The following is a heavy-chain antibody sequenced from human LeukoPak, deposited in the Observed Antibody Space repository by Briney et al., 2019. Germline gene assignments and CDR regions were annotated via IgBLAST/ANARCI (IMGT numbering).Heavy chain of an antibody. CDR3: AKDRPIAAAGTLDY. CDR2: IRYDGSNK. Sequence: GGSLRLSCAASGFTFSSYGMHWVRQAPGKGLEWVAFIRYDGSNKYYADSVKGRFTISRDNSKNTLYLQMNSLRAEDTAVNYCAKDRPIAAAGTLDYWGQGTLVTVSS. D-gene: IGHD6-13*01. J-gene: IGHJ4*02. CDR1: GFTFSSYG. V-gene: IGHV3-30*02.